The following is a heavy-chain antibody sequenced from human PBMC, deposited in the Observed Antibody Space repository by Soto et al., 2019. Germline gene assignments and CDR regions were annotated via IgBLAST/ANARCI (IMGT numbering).Heavy chain of an antibody. CDR1: GYYFTSYW. J-gene: IGHJ6*02. D-gene: IGHD1-1*01. V-gene: IGHV5-51*01. CDR3: ARDRLRYNWNDFPYYYYGMDV. CDR2: VYPADSDT. Sequence: GESLKISCMGSGYYFTSYWIAWVRQMPGKGLEWMGIVYPADSDTRYSPSFQGQVTISGDKSISTAYLQWTSLKASDTAVYYCARDRLRYNWNDFPYYYYGMDVWGQGTTVTVSS.